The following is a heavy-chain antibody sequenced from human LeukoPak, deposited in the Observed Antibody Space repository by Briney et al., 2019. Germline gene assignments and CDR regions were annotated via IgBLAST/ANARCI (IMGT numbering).Heavy chain of an antibody. Sequence: SVKVSCKASGGTFSSYAISWVRQAPGQGLEWMGRIIPILGIANYAQKFQGRVTITADKSTSTAYMELSSLRSEDTAAYYCARERVRGVIRDAFDIWGQGTMVTVSS. CDR2: IIPILGIA. J-gene: IGHJ3*02. D-gene: IGHD3-10*01. CDR3: ARERVRGVIRDAFDI. V-gene: IGHV1-69*04. CDR1: GGTFSSYA.